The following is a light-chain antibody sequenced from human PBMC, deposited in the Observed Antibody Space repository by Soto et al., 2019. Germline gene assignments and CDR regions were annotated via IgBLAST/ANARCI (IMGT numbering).Light chain of an antibody. CDR1: QSVSSN. CDR2: DTS. J-gene: IGKJ1*01. V-gene: IGKV3-15*01. CDR3: QQGDIWPWT. Sequence: EIVMTPSPATLSVSPVERATLSCRASQSVSSNLAWYQQTPGQAPRLLIYDTSTRATGIPARFSGSGSGTEFTLTISSLQSEDFTTYYCQQGDIWPWTFGQGTKVDI.